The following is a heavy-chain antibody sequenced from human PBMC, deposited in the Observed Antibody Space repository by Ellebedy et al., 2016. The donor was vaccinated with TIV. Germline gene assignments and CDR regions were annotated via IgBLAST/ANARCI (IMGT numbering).Heavy chain of an antibody. CDR2: ISGSGGST. CDR1: GFTFSSYA. D-gene: IGHD2-21*02. CDR3: AKSTVTAPTCFDY. Sequence: GGSLRLSCAASGFTFSSYAMSWVRQAPGKGLEWVSGISGSGGSTYYADSVKGRFTISKDNSKNTLYLQMNSLRAEDTAVYYCAKSTVTAPTCFDYWGQGTLVTVSS. J-gene: IGHJ4*02. V-gene: IGHV3-23*01.